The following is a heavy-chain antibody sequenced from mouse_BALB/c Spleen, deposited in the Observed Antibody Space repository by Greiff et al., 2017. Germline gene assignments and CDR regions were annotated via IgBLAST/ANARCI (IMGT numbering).Heavy chain of an antibody. V-gene: IGHV3-2*02. J-gene: IGHJ3*01. D-gene: IGHD2-4*01. CDR1: GYSFTSYYA. Sequence: EVKLMESGPGLVKPSQSLSLSCTVTGYSFTSYYAWNWIRQFPGNQLEWMGYISYSGSTSYNPSLKSRISITRDTSKNQFFLQLNSVTTEDTATYYCARFPIYCDYSWFAYWGQGTLVTVSA. CDR2: ISYSGST. CDR3: ARFPIYCDYSWFAY.